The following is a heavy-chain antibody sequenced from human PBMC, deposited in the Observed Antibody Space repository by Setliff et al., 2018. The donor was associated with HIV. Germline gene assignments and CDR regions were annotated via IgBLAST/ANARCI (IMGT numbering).Heavy chain of an antibody. D-gene: IGHD6-13*01. J-gene: IGHJ4*02. Sequence: SETLSLTCAVSGYSISSGYYWGWIRQPPGKGLEWIGSIYYSGSTYYTPSLKSRVTISVDTSQNQFSLKLNSVTAADTAVYYCARESPSSSWFYFDFWGQGTLVTVSS. V-gene: IGHV4-38-2*02. CDR1: GYSISSGYY. CDR2: IYYSGST. CDR3: ARESPSSSWFYFDF.